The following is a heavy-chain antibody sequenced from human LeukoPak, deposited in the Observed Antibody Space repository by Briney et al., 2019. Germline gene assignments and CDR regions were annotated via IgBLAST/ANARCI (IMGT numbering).Heavy chain of an antibody. D-gene: IGHD3-10*01. CDR1: GFTVSSNY. V-gene: IGHV3-53*01. Sequence: PGGSLRLSCAASGFTVSSNYMSWVRQAPGKGLEWVSVIYSGGSTYYADSVKGRFTISRDNAKNSLYLQMNSLRAEDTAVYYCARCGITMVRGVITPSYFDYWGQGTLVTVSS. CDR2: IYSGGST. J-gene: IGHJ4*02. CDR3: ARCGITMVRGVITPSYFDY.